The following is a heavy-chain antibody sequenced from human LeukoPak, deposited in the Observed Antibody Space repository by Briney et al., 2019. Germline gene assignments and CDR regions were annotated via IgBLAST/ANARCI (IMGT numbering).Heavy chain of an antibody. J-gene: IGHJ4*02. CDR1: GYTFGTSG. V-gene: IGHV1-18*01. CDR2: ISVDNGYI. Sequence: ASVTVSCKASGYTFGTSGITWVRQAPGQGLEWMGWISVDNGYIKYSQKFQGRVTMTADTSTRTVYMELRSLRSDDTAVFYCARGTMTDNPHYFDYWGQGTLVIVSS. CDR3: ARGTMTDNPHYFDY. D-gene: IGHD1-1*01.